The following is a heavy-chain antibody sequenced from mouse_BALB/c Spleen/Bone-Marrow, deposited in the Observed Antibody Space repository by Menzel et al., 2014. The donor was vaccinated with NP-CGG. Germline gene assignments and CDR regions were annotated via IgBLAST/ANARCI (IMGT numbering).Heavy chain of an antibody. CDR3: TREGLRGAGLAY. J-gene: IGHJ3*01. V-gene: IGHV14-3*02. Sequence: VQLQQSGAELVKPGASVNLSCTASGFNIKDTYMHWVKQRPEQGLEWIGWIDPANGNAKYDPNFQDKATITADTSSNTSYLHLSSLTSEDTAVYYCTREGLRGAGLAYWGQGTLVTVSA. CDR2: IDPANGNA. D-gene: IGHD2-4*01. CDR1: GFNIKDTY.